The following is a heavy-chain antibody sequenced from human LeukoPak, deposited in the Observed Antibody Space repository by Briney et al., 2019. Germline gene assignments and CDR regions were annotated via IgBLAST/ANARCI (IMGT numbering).Heavy chain of an antibody. V-gene: IGHV4-39*01. Sequence: SETLSLTCTVSGGSISSSSYYWGWIRQPPGKGLEWIGRIYYSGSTYYNPSLKSRVTISVDTSKNQFSLKLSSVTAADTAVYYCARGGYYDSSGYYHPFFDYWGQGTLVTVSS. CDR3: ARGGYYDSSGYYHPFFDY. D-gene: IGHD3-22*01. J-gene: IGHJ4*02. CDR2: IYYSGST. CDR1: GGSISSSSYY.